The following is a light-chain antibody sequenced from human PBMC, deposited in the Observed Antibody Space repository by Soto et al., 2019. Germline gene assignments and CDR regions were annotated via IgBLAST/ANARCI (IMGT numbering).Light chain of an antibody. CDR3: QQYDNPPRT. Sequence: DIQMTQSPSSLSASVGDRVTITCQASQNISNYLNWYQQKPGKAPKLLIYDASNLETGVPSRFSGSGSGTDFTFTISSLQPEDIATYYCQQYDNPPRTFGGGTKVEIK. CDR1: QNISNY. V-gene: IGKV1-33*01. CDR2: DAS. J-gene: IGKJ4*02.